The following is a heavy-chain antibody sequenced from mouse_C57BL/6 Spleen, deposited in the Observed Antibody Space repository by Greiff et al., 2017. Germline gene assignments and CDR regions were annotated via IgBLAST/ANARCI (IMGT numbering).Heavy chain of an antibody. CDR3: ARTYGSSSLFAY. V-gene: IGHV1-76*01. CDR2: IYPGSGNT. D-gene: IGHD1-1*01. Sequence: QVQLQQSGAELVRPGASVKLSCKASGYTFTDYYINWVKQRPGQGLEWIARIYPGSGNTYYNEKFKGKATLTAEKSSSTAYMQLSSLRSEDSAVYFCARTYGSSSLFAYWGQGTLVTV. J-gene: IGHJ3*01. CDR1: GYTFTDYY.